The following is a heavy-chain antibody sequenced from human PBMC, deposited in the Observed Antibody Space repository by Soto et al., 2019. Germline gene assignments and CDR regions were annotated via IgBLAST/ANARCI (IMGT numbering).Heavy chain of an antibody. CDR3: ARGLVRYCSXXSCAMGMDV. J-gene: IGHJ6*04. CDR2: MNPNSGNT. D-gene: IGHD2-2*01. CDR1: GYTFTSYD. V-gene: IGHV1-8*01. Sequence: ASVKVSCKASGYTFTSYDINWVRQATGQGLEWMGWMNPNSGNTGYAQKFQGRVTMTRNTSISTAYMELSSLRSEDTAVYYCARGLVRYCSXXSCAMGMDVXGXGTTVTVSS.